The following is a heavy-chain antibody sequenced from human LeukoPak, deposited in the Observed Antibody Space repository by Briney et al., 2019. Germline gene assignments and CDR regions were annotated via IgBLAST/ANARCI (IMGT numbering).Heavy chain of an antibody. CDR2: IYYSGST. CDR1: GGSISSSSYY. V-gene: IGHV4-39*01. CDR3: ARHESNFWSGYYITGSLFDY. D-gene: IGHD3-3*01. J-gene: IGHJ4*02. Sequence: SETLSLTCTVSGGSISSSSYYWGWIRQPPGKGLEWIGSIYYSGSTYYNPSLKSRVTISVDTSKNQFSLKLSSVTAADTAVYYCARHESNFWSGYYITGSLFDYWGQGTLVTVSS.